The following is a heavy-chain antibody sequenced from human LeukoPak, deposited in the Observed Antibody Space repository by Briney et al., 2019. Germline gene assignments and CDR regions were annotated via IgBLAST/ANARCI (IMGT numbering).Heavy chain of an antibody. D-gene: IGHD1-26*01. CDR1: GFTFSSYG. V-gene: IGHV3-30*18. CDR3: AKSGSYDKIPYYFDY. J-gene: IGHJ4*02. Sequence: GGSLRLSCAASGFTFSSYGMHWVRQAPGKGLEWVAVISYDGSNKYYADSVKGRFTISRDNSKNTLYLQMNSLRAEDTAVYYCAKSGSYDKIPYYFDYRGQGTLVTVSS. CDR2: ISYDGSNK.